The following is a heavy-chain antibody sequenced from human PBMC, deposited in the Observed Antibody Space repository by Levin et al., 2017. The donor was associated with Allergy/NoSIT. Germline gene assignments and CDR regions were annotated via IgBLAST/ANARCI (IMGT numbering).Heavy chain of an antibody. D-gene: IGHD1-1*01. J-gene: IGHJ4*02. CDR3: ARDGALDTEGSSFDY. CDR1: GFNFRAYA. CDR2: ISFDGTNK. V-gene: IGHV3-30*04. Sequence: GESLKISCAASGFNFRAYAMHWVRQAPGKGLEWLAIISFDGTNKYSADSVKGRFTVSRDNSNNTLHLEMHGLRTTDTAVYYCARDGALDTEGSSFDYWGRGTQVTVSS.